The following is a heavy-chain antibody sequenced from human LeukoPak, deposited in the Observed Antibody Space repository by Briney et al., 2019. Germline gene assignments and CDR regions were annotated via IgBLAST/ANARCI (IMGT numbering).Heavy chain of an antibody. CDR1: GFTVYNFA. J-gene: IGHJ4*02. V-gene: IGHV3-23*01. CDR2: ITGGGGST. Sequence: GGSLRLSCVASGFTVYNFAMSWVRQAPGKGLEWVSLITGGGGSTDYADSVKGRFTISRDNSKNTLYLQMNSLRVEDTATYYCAKDGRSGAPFDRWGQGTVLTVSS. D-gene: IGHD3-3*01. CDR3: AKDGRSGAPFDR.